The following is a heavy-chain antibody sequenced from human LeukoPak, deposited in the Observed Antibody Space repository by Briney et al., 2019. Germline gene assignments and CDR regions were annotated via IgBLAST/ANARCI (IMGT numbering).Heavy chain of an antibody. V-gene: IGHV3-53*01. D-gene: IGHD6-13*01. CDR2: IYDSGST. J-gene: IGHJ4*02. CDR3: ARAKGNIAAAGHYFDY. Sequence: PGGSLRPSCAASGFSVSSNYMSWVRQAPGKGLEWVSLIYDSGSTYYADSVKGRFTISRDSSKTTLYLQMNSLRAEDTAVYYCARAKGNIAAAGHYFDYWGQGTLVTVSS. CDR1: GFSVSSNY.